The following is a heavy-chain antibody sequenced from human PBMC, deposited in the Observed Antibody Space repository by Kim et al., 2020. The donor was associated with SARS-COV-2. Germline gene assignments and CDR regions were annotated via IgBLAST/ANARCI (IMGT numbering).Heavy chain of an antibody. V-gene: IGHV3-9*01. D-gene: IGHD3-16*01. CDR1: GFTFDDYA. CDR3: AKDQGAFEDYVMDV. CDR2: ISWNSGSI. J-gene: IGHJ6*02. Sequence: GGSLRLSCAASGFTFDDYAMHWVRQAPGKGLEWVSGISWNSGSIGYADSVKGRFTISRDNAKNSLYLQMNSLRAEDTALYYCAKDQGAFEDYVMDVWGQG.